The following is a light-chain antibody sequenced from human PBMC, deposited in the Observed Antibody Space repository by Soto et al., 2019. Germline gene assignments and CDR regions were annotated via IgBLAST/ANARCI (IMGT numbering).Light chain of an antibody. V-gene: IGLV2-23*02. CDR1: SSDVGSYNL. Sequence: QSALTQPASVSGSPGQSITISCTGTSSDVGSYNLVSWYQQHPDKAPKLIIYEVSKWPSGVSSRFSASKSGNTASLTISWLESEDEADYYCCSYAGSSTWVFGGGTKLTVL. CDR2: EVS. J-gene: IGLJ3*02. CDR3: CSYAGSSTWV.